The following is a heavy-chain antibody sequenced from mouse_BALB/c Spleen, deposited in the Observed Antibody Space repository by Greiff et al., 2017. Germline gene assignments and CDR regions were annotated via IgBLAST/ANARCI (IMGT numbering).Heavy chain of an antibody. D-gene: IGHD4-1*01. Sequence: EVKVEESGPGLVKPSQSLSLTCTVTGYSITSDYAWNWIRQFPGNKLEWMGYISYSGSTSYNPSLKSRISITRDTSKNQFFLQLNSVTTEDTATYYCARSWDVIFDYWGQGTTLTVSS. J-gene: IGHJ2*01. V-gene: IGHV3-2*02. CDR2: ISYSGST. CDR1: GYSITSDYA. CDR3: ARSWDVIFDY.